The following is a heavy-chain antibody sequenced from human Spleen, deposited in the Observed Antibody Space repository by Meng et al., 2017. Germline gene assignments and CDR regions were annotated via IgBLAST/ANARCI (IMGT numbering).Heavy chain of an antibody. CDR2: IWYDGSNK. CDR3: ARNRINANRWFGELWAY. V-gene: IGHV3-33*01. Sequence: GGSLRLSCAASGFTFSSYGMHWVRQAPGKGLEWVAVIWYDGSNKYYADSVKGRFTISRDNSKNTLYLQMNSLRAEDTAVYYCARNRINANRWFGELWAYWGQGKLVTVSS. J-gene: IGHJ4*02. CDR1: GFTFSSYG. D-gene: IGHD3-10*01.